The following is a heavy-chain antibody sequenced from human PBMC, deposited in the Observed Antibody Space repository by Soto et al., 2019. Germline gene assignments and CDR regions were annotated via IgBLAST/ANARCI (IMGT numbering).Heavy chain of an antibody. CDR1: GGSVVSNRYY. V-gene: IGHV4-39*01. Sequence: SETLSLTCTVSGGSVVSNRYYWACIRQHPGKGLEWIGSIFYTGSTYYSPSLKGRLIISVDPSKNQFSLKLTSVTAADTAMYYCARRHSHDYYDRSGDVPWGQGTQVTSPQ. CDR3: ARRHSHDYYDRSGDVP. J-gene: IGHJ4*02. D-gene: IGHD3-22*01. CDR2: IFYTGST.